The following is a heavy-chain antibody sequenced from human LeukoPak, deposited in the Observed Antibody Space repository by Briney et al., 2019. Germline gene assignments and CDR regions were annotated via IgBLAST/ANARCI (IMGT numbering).Heavy chain of an antibody. Sequence: PSETLSPTCTVSGGSISSGGYYWSWIRQHPGKGLEWIGYIYYSGSTSYNPSLKSRVTISVDTSKNQFSLKLSSVTAADTAVYYCARGYDSSWYWFDPWGQGTLVTVSS. CDR1: GGSISSGGYY. D-gene: IGHD6-13*01. CDR3: ARGYDSSWYWFDP. V-gene: IGHV4-31*03. CDR2: IYYSGST. J-gene: IGHJ5*02.